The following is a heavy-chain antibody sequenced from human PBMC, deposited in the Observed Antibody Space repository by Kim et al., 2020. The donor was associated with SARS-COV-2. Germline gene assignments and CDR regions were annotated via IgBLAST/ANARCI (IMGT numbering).Heavy chain of an antibody. Sequence: GGSLRLSCTASGFTFGDYAMSWVRQAPGKGLEWVGFIRSKAYGGTTEYAASVKGRFTISRDDSKSIAYLQMNSLKTEDTAVYYCTIYCSGGSCYSIYYWGQGTLVTVSS. J-gene: IGHJ4*02. V-gene: IGHV3-49*04. D-gene: IGHD2-15*01. CDR1: GFTFGDYA. CDR3: TIYCSGGSCYSIYY. CDR2: IRSKAYGGTT.